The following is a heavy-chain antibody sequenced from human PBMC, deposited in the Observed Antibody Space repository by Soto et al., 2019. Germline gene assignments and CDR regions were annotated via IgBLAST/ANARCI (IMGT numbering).Heavy chain of an antibody. CDR1: GGSISSGGDY. Sequence: QVQLQESGPGLVKPSQTLSLTCTVSGGSISSGGDYWSWIRQHPGKGLEWIGYIYYSGSTYYNPSLKSRVTLSVDTSKNLFSLKLSSVTAADTAVYDCARATPYYYYGMDVWGQGTTVTVSS. V-gene: IGHV4-31*03. CDR2: IYYSGST. CDR3: ARATPYYYYGMDV. D-gene: IGHD2-15*01. J-gene: IGHJ6*02.